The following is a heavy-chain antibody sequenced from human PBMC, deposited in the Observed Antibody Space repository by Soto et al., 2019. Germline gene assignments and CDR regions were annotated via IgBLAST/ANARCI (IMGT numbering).Heavy chain of an antibody. CDR1: GFTFSSYW. CDR3: ARISQGTYCRGGNCYSDY. Sequence: EVQLVESGGDLVQPGGSLRLSCAASGFTFSSYWMHWVRQDPEKGLVWVSRINGDGISTSYADSVKGRFTISRDKAKDTLYLHMNSLGAEDTAVYYCARISQGTYCRGGNCYSDYWGQGTLVTVSS. V-gene: IGHV3-74*01. J-gene: IGHJ4*02. D-gene: IGHD2-15*01. CDR2: INGDGIST.